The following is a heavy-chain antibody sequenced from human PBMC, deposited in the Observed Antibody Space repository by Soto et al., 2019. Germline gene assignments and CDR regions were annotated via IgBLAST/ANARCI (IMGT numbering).Heavy chain of an antibody. V-gene: IGHV3-23*01. CDR3: ARKVLGSTSRPYWWYFDL. D-gene: IGHD2-2*01. J-gene: IGHJ2*01. CDR1: GFTFINYA. CDR2: ISGGGDRA. Sequence: EVQLLESGGGLVQPGGSLRLSCVGSGFTFINYAMNWVRQTPGKGLEWVSTISGGGDRAFDADTVKGRFTIYRDNSKNTVNLQMNSLRADDTAVYYCARKVLGSTSRPYWWYFDLWGRGTLVTVSS.